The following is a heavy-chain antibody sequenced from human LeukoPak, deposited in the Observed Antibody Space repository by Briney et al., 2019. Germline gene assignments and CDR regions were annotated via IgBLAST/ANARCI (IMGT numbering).Heavy chain of an antibody. CDR2: INWNGDST. D-gene: IGHD6-13*01. CDR3: AKRSAAGTVGYFDY. J-gene: IGHJ4*02. Sequence: PGGSLRLSCAASGFTFDDYAMSWVRQAPGKGLEWVSGINWNGDSTHYADSVKGRFTISRDNAKNSLYLQMNSLRPEDTALYYCAKRSAAGTVGYFDYWGQGTLVTVSS. V-gene: IGHV3-20*04. CDR1: GFTFDDYA.